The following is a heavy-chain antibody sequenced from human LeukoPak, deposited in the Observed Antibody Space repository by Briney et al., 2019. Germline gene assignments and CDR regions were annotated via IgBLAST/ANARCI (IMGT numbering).Heavy chain of an antibody. Sequence: QTGGSLRLSCTASGLTFSSYTMSWVRQAPGKGLQWVSAISASGDRTFYAGSVKGRFTISRDNSKTTLFLQMNSLRVDDTAIYYCAKAPGPYGSRAVDYWGQGTLITVSS. V-gene: IGHV3-23*01. CDR3: AKAPGPYGSRAVDY. J-gene: IGHJ4*02. D-gene: IGHD6-13*01. CDR1: GLTFSSYT. CDR2: ISASGDRT.